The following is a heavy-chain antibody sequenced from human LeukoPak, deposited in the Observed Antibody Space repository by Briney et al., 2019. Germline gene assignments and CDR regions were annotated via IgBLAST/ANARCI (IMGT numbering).Heavy chain of an antibody. Sequence: SETLSLTYSVSGGSISSYYWSWIPQPAGKGLEWIGRIYTSGRPNYNPSLKNRVTMSVDTPQNQFSLKLSSVTAADTAVYYWARYSYGYGYWGQGTLVTVSS. D-gene: IGHD5-18*01. CDR1: GGSISSYY. V-gene: IGHV4-4*07. CDR2: IYTSGRP. CDR3: ARYSYGYGY. J-gene: IGHJ4*02.